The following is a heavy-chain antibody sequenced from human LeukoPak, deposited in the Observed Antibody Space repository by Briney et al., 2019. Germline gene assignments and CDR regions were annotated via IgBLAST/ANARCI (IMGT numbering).Heavy chain of an antibody. D-gene: IGHD1-26*01. CDR2: INAGNGNT. J-gene: IGHJ5*02. CDR1: GYTFTSYA. Sequence: ASVKVSCKASGYTFTSYAMHWVRQAPGQRLEWMGWINAGNGNTKYSQKFQGRVTITRDTSASTAYMELSSLRSEDTAVYYCATGTGYSGSYNTWGQGTLVTVSS. V-gene: IGHV1-3*01. CDR3: ATGTGYSGSYNT.